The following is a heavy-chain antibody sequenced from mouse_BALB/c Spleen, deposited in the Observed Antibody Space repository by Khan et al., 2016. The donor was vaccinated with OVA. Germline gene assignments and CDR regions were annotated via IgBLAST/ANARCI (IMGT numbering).Heavy chain of an antibody. CDR1: GYTFTNYG. J-gene: IGHJ4*01. CDR3: ARVGYNGTMDY. D-gene: IGHD2-14*01. V-gene: IGHV9-3-1*01. Sequence: QIQLVQSGPELKKPGETVKISCKASGYTFTNYGMNWVKQAPGKGLKWMGWINTYTGEPTYADDFKGRFAFSLETSASTAYLQFNNLKNEDTATYFCARVGYNGTMDYWGQGTSGTVSS. CDR2: INTYTGEP.